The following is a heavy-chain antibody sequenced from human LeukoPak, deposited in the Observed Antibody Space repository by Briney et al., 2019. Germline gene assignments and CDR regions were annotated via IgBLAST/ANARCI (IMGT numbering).Heavy chain of an antibody. Sequence: GGSLRLSCAASGFTFSSYGMHWVRQARDKGLEWVAFISYDGSYKQYADSVKGRFTITRDNSKNTLYLQMNSLRAEDTAVYYCAKDTLLDYGSGSLNWFDPWGQGTLVTVSS. CDR2: ISYDGSYK. V-gene: IGHV3-30*18. D-gene: IGHD3-10*01. CDR1: GFTFSSYG. CDR3: AKDTLLDYGSGSLNWFDP. J-gene: IGHJ5*02.